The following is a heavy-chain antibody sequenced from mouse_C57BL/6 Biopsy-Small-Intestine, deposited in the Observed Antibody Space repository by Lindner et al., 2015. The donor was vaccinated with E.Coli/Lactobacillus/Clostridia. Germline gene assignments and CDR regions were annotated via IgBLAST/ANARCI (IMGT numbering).Heavy chain of an antibody. J-gene: IGHJ4*01. D-gene: IGHD1-1*02. CDR1: EYTFSRYA. CDR2: INVGNDNT. Sequence: SVKVSCKASEYTFSRYAIHWVRQAPGQRLEWMGWINVGNDNTKYSQKLQGRILISRDTSASTAYMEVSRLTSEDTAVYYCARETYYGAGSYLREPPDYWGQGTLVTVSS. CDR3: ARETYYGAGSYLREPPDY. V-gene: IGHV1-84*02.